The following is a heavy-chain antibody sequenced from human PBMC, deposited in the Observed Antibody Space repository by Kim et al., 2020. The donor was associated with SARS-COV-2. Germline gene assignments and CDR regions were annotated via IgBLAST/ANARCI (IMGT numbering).Heavy chain of an antibody. Sequence: ASVKVSCKASGYTFTSYYMHWVRQAPGQGLEWMGIINPSGGSTSYAQKFQGRVTMTRDTSTNTVYMELSSLRSENTAVYYCARDLSRFVDFWGIVGASPLSDGMDVWGKGTTVTVSS. CDR3: ARDLSRFVDFWGIVGASPLSDGMDV. D-gene: IGHD1-26*01. CDR2: INPSGGST. CDR1: GYTFTSYY. V-gene: IGHV1-46*01. J-gene: IGHJ6*04.